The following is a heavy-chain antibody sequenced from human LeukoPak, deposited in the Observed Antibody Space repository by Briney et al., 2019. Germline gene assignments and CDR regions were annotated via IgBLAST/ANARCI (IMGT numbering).Heavy chain of an antibody. CDR3: ARPLSSGYYGGGFDI. V-gene: IGHV5-10-1*01. CDR1: GYSFTSYW. Sequence: GESLKISCKGSGYSFTSYWIGWVRQMPGKGLEWMGTIDPSDSYTKYSPSFQGHVTISADKSISTAYLQWSSLKASDTAMYYCARPLSSGYYGGGFDIWGQGTMVTVSS. CDR2: IDPSDSYT. J-gene: IGHJ3*02. D-gene: IGHD3-22*01.